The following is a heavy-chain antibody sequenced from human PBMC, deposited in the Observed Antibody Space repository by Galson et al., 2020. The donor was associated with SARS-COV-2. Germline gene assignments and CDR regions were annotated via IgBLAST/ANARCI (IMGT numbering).Heavy chain of an antibody. CDR2: ISYDGSNK. CDR1: GFTFSSYA. Sequence: GGSLRLSCAASGFTFSSYAMHWVRQAPGKGLEWVAVISYDGSNKYYADSVKGRFTISRDNSKNTLYLQMNSLRAEDTAVYYCARELAAAGTDYWGQGTLVTVSS. CDR3: ARELAAAGTDY. V-gene: IGHV3-30*04. J-gene: IGHJ4*02. D-gene: IGHD6-13*01.